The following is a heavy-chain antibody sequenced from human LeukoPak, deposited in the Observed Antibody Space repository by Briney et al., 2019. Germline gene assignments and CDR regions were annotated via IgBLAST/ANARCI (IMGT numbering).Heavy chain of an antibody. CDR1: GYTFTSYG. J-gene: IGHJ4*02. CDR3: ARDRLSYYDSSGYYLDY. D-gene: IGHD3-22*01. Sequence: ASVKVSCKASGYTFTSYGISWVRQAPGQGLEWMGWISAYNGNTNYAQKLQGRVTMTTDTSTSTAYMELRSLRSDDTAVCYCARDRLSYYDSSGYYLDYWGQGTLVTVSS. CDR2: ISAYNGNT. V-gene: IGHV1-18*01.